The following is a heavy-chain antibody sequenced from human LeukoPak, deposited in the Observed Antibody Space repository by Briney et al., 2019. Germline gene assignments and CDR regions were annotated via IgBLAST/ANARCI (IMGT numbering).Heavy chain of an antibody. Sequence: PSQTLSLNCSVSGDSMDSGSYYWTWIRQHPGKGLEWIGYIFYSGRTYYNPSLKSRVTISIDTSQNHFSLRLSSVTAADTAVYFCARGALTTGRFDNWAQGTLVTVS. CDR3: ARGALTTGRFDN. CDR1: GDSMDSGSYY. V-gene: IGHV4-31*03. CDR2: IFYSGRT. D-gene: IGHD3-10*01. J-gene: IGHJ4*02.